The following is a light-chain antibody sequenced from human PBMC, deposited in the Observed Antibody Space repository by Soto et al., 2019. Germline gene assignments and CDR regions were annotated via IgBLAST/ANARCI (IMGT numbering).Light chain of an antibody. J-gene: IGKJ1*01. V-gene: IGKV3-15*01. CDR1: QSVSSN. CDR3: QQYKNWPRT. Sequence: IVMTQSPATLSVSPGERAALSCRASQSVSSNLAWYQQKPGQAPRLLIYGASTRATGIPARFSGSGSGTEFTLPISSLQSEDFAVYYCQQYKNWPRTFGQGTKVEIK. CDR2: GAS.